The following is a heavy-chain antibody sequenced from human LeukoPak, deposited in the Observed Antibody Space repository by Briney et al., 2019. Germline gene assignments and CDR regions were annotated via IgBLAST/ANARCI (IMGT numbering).Heavy chain of an antibody. CDR3: AKYRSGALDWYFEL. D-gene: IGHD6-25*01. CDR2: IYYSGST. V-gene: IGHV4-31*03. CDR1: GGSISSGGYY. Sequence: SETLSLTCTVSGGSISSGGYYWSWIRQHPGKGLEWIGYIYYSGSTYYNPSLKSRVTISVDTSKNQFSLKLSSVTAADTAVYYCAKYRSGALDWYFELWGRGTLVTVSS. J-gene: IGHJ2*01.